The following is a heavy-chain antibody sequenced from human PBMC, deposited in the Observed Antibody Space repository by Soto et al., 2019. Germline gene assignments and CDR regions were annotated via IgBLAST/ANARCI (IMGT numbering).Heavy chain of an antibody. CDR2: ISVSGGST. Sequence: EVQLLESGGGLVQPGGSLRLSCAASGFTFSSYAMSWVRQAPGKGLAWVSGISVSGGSTYYADSVKGRFTISRDNTKNTQYLQMNNLRAEDTAVYYCASNTRYDPPDYWGQGTLVTVSS. J-gene: IGHJ4*02. CDR1: GFTFSSYA. CDR3: ASNTRYDPPDY. V-gene: IGHV3-23*01. D-gene: IGHD3-16*01.